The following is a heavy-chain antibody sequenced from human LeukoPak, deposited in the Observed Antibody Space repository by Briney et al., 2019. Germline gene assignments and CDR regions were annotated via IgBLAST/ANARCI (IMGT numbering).Heavy chain of an antibody. D-gene: IGHD4-23*01. Sequence: SETLSLTCTVSGYSISSGYYWNWIRQPPGKGLEWIGYIYYTGSTNYNPSLRSRVTISVDTSKNQFSLKLTSVTAADTAVYYCARGTTVVTPWFDPWGQGTLVTVSS. V-gene: IGHV4-61*01. CDR2: IYYTGST. CDR3: ARGTTVVTPWFDP. CDR1: GYSISSGYY. J-gene: IGHJ5*02.